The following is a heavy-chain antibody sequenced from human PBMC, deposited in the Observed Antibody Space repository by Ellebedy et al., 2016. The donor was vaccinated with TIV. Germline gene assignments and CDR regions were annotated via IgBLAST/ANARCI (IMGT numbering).Heavy chain of an antibody. J-gene: IGHJ6*02. CDR3: ARDGEENCGGDCYYYYYGMDV. D-gene: IGHD2-21*02. V-gene: IGHV3-30-3*01. CDR2: ISYDGSNK. CDR1: GFTFSSYA. Sequence: GESLKISCAASGFTFSSYAMHWVRQAPGKGLEWVAVISYDGSNKYYADSVKGRFTISRDNSKNTLYLQMNSRRAEDTAVYYCARDGEENCGGDCYYYYYGMDVWGQGTTVTVSS.